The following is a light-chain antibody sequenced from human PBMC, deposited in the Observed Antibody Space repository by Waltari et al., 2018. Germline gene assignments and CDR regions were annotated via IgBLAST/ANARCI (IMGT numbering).Light chain of an antibody. CDR2: HKN. CDR1: SLRSFY. V-gene: IGLV3-19*01. CDR3: NSRDIADHLV. J-gene: IGLJ2*01. Sequence: SSELTQDPGVTVALGQTVTITCQGDSLRSFYANWYQQKPGQAPLLVISHKNSRPSGIPDRFSGSNSLDRASLTITGVQAEDEADYYCNSRDIADHLVFGGGTRLTVL.